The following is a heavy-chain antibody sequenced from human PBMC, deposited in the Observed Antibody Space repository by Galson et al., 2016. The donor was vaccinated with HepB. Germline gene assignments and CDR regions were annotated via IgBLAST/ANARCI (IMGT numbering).Heavy chain of an antibody. J-gene: IGHJ3*02. CDR3: GRGDAFDI. V-gene: IGHV3-21*01. Sequence: SLRLSCAASGFTFRTYSVNWVRQAPGKGLEWVSSIDGSNEHIHYADSLKGRFTMSRDDAKNSLYMQMNSLRAEDTAVYFCGRGDAFDIWGHGTVVTVSA. CDR1: GFTFRTYS. CDR2: IDGSNEHI. D-gene: IGHD3-10*01.